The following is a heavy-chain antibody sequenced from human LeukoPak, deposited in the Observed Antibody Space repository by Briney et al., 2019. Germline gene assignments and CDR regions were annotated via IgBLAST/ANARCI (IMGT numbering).Heavy chain of an antibody. V-gene: IGHV3-13*01. Sequence: GGSLRLSCAASGFTFTGYDMHWVRQAIGKGLEWVSTIGTAGDTYYPGSVKGRFTSSRENARNSLYLHLNNLRAGDTAVYYCTRSSYDSSGSYYFDYWGQGTLVTVSS. D-gene: IGHD3-22*01. CDR2: IGTAGDT. CDR3: TRSSYDSSGSYYFDY. J-gene: IGHJ4*02. CDR1: GFTFTGYD.